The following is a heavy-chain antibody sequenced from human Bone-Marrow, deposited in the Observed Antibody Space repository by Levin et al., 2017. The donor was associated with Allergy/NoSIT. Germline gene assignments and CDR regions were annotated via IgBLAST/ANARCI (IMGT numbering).Heavy chain of an antibody. J-gene: IGHJ2*01. Sequence: PGGSLRLSCEASGFTFRSYGIHWVRQAPGKGLEWVAVISHDGSKKDYADSVKGRLTVSRDNSKNTVDLQMNSLRIDDTAVYYCAKRGITGEQVLDWYLDLWGRGTLVTVSS. CDR1: GFTFRSYG. D-gene: IGHD1-20*01. CDR3: AKRGITGEQVLDWYLDL. V-gene: IGHV3-30*18. CDR2: ISHDGSKK.